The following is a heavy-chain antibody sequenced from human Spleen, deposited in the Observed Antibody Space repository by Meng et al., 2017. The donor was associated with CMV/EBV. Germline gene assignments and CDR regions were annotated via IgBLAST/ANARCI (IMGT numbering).Heavy chain of an antibody. V-gene: IGHV4-39*01. CDR1: VAISISSYY. Sequence: VAISISSYYWGWVRQPPGKALEWIATIDHTGTTYYNPSLKSRVTISADTSKNQFSLRLTSVTAADTAVYYCARVLHYYGSGSVWYDLWGRGTLVTVSS. CDR3: ARVLHYYGSGSVWYDL. D-gene: IGHD3-10*01. CDR2: IDHTGTT. J-gene: IGHJ2*01.